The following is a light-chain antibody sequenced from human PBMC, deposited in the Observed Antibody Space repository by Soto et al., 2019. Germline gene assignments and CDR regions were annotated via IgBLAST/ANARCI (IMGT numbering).Light chain of an antibody. CDR3: AAWDDRLNGFYV. Sequence: VLPQPPSASGTPGQRVTISCSGSSSNIGSNTVNWYQQLPGTAPKLLMYSNNQRPSGVPDRFSGSKSGTSASLAISGLQSEDEADYYCAAWDDRLNGFYVFGTGTKVTVL. CDR2: SNN. V-gene: IGLV1-44*01. CDR1: SSNIGSNT. J-gene: IGLJ1*01.